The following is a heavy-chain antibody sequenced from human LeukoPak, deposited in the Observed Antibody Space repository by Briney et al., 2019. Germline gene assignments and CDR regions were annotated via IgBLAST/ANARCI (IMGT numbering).Heavy chain of an antibody. J-gene: IGHJ4*02. D-gene: IGHD5-24*01. Sequence: GGSLRLSCAASGFTFSSYWMHWVRQAPGKGLVWVSRINCDGSSTSYADSVKGRFTISRDNAKNTLYLQMNSLRAEDTAVYYCARDGDAYNFDYWGQGALVTVSS. CDR3: ARDGDAYNFDY. CDR2: INCDGSST. V-gene: IGHV3-74*01. CDR1: GFTFSSYW.